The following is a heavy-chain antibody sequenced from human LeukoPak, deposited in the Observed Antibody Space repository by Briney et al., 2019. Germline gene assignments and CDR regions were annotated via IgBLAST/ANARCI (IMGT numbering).Heavy chain of an antibody. CDR3: TATPYRDGPLNY. D-gene: IGHD5-24*01. Sequence: KPSETLSLTCGVYGESFNTYYWTWLRQPPGKGLEWIGEINRSGSINYNPSLKSRVTMSVDTSKNQLSLTLTSVTAADTAVYYCTATPYRDGPLNYWGQGTLVTVSS. V-gene: IGHV4-34*01. CDR1: GESFNTYY. CDR2: INRSGSI. J-gene: IGHJ4*02.